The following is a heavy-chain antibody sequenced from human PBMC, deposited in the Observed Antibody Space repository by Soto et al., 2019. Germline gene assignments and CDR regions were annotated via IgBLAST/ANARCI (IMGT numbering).Heavy chain of an antibody. J-gene: IGHJ4*02. V-gene: IGHV4-59*01. D-gene: IGHD3-16*01. CDR1: GVSINNYY. CDR3: GKVVSGGVLDY. Sequence: SETLSLTCTVSGVSINNYYWPWIRQPPGKRLEWIGAIYYTGSTTYNPSLRSRVTFSVDTYKNQISLSLTSLTAADTAVYFCGKVVSGGVLDYWGQGTLVTVSS. CDR2: IYYTGST.